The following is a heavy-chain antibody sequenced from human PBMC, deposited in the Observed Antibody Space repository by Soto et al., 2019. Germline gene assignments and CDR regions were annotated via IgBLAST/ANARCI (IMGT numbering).Heavy chain of an antibody. CDR2: ISSTTNYI. D-gene: IGHD3-3*01. V-gene: IGHV3-21*04. CDR3: ARWSYLDY. Sequence: GGSLRLSCAASGFTFTRYSMNRVRQAPGKGLEWVSSISSTTNYIFYADSVKGRFSISRDTSQSTLYLQMNSLRADDTAMYYCARWSYLDYWGQGTRVTVSS. CDR1: GFTFTRYS. J-gene: IGHJ4*02.